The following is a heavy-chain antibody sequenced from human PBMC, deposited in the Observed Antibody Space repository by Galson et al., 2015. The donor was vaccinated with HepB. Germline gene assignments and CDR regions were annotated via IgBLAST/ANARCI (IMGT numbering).Heavy chain of an antibody. V-gene: IGHV3-7*01. CDR3: AKGWEVKARAFDI. J-gene: IGHJ3*02. D-gene: IGHD1-26*01. Sequence: SLRLSCAASGFTFSSYWMSWVRQAPGKGLEWVANIKQDGSEKYYVDSVKGRFTISRDNAKNSLYLQMNSLRAEDTAVYYCAKGWEVKARAFDIWGQGTMVTVSS. CDR1: GFTFSSYW. CDR2: IKQDGSEK.